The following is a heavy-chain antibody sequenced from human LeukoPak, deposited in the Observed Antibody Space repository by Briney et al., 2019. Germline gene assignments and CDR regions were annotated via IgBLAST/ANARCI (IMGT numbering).Heavy chain of an antibody. D-gene: IGHD4-17*01. CDR1: GGSISSYY. CDR2: IYYSGST. Sequence: SETLSLTCTVSGGSISSYYWSWIRQPPGKGLEWIGYIYYSGSTNYNPSLKSRVTISVDTSKNQFSLKLSSVTAADTAVYYCARALRTTVTTFDYWGQGTLVTVSS. CDR3: ARALRTTVTTFDY. V-gene: IGHV4-59*08. J-gene: IGHJ4*02.